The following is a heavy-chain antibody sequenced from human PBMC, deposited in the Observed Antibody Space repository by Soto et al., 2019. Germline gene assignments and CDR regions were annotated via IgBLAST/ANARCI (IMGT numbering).Heavy chain of an antibody. Sequence: GGSLRLSCAASGFTFSSYSMNWVRQAPGKGLEWVSSISSSSSYIYYADSVKGRFTISRDNAKNSLYLQMNSLRAEDTAVYYCARDGLDFWSGYFDYWGQGTLVTVSS. D-gene: IGHD3-3*01. J-gene: IGHJ4*02. V-gene: IGHV3-21*01. CDR1: GFTFSSYS. CDR2: ISSSSSYI. CDR3: ARDGLDFWSGYFDY.